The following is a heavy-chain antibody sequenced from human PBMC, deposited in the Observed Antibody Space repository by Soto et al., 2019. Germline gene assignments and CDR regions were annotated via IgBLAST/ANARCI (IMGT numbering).Heavy chain of an antibody. CDR2: ISYDGSNK. CDR3: ARVGYCGGDCYPLDY. CDR1: GFTFSSYA. Sequence: QVQRVESGGGVVQPGRSLRLSCAASGFTFSSYAMHWVRQAPGKGLEWVAVISYDGSNKYYADSVKGRFTISRDNSKNTLYLQMNSLRAEDTAVYYCARVGYCGGDCYPLDYWGQGTLVTVSS. V-gene: IGHV3-30-3*01. D-gene: IGHD2-21*02. J-gene: IGHJ4*02.